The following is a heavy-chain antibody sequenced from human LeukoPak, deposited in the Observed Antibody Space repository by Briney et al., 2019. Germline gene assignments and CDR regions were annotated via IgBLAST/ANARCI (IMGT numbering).Heavy chain of an antibody. CDR2: INPNSGST. D-gene: IGHD3-10*01. Sequence: ASVKVSCKASGYTFTGHYIHWVRQAPGQGLECMGWINPNSGSTNYAQKFQGRVTMTRDTSISIAYMELTRLRSDDTAVFYCARDGYYYGSGSFVDYWGQGTLVTVSS. J-gene: IGHJ4*02. V-gene: IGHV1-2*02. CDR3: ARDGYYYGSGSFVDY. CDR1: GYTFTGHY.